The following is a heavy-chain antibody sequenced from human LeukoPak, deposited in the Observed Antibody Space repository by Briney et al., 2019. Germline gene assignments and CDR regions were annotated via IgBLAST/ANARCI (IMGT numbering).Heavy chain of an antibody. CDR2: ISYDGSNK. Sequence: GSLRLSCAASGFTFSSYGMHWVRQAPGKGLEWVAVISYDGSNKYYADSVKGRFTISRDNSKNTLYLQMNSLRAEDTAVYYCAKGGAYYYDSSGYFSIWGQGTMVTVSS. V-gene: IGHV3-30*18. CDR1: GFTFSSYG. D-gene: IGHD3-22*01. J-gene: IGHJ3*02. CDR3: AKGGAYYYDSSGYFSI.